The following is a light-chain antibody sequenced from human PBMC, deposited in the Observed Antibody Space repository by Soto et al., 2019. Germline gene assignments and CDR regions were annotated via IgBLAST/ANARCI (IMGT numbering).Light chain of an antibody. J-gene: IGKJ1*01. Sequence: EIVLTQSPGTLSLSPGERATLSCRASQTVLNNYLTWYQQKPGQAPRRLIFGASIGATGIPDRFSGSGSGTDFTLTISRLEPEDFAVYYCQQYGSSPTTFGQGTKVEIK. V-gene: IGKV3-20*01. CDR3: QQYGSSPTT. CDR1: QTVLNNY. CDR2: GAS.